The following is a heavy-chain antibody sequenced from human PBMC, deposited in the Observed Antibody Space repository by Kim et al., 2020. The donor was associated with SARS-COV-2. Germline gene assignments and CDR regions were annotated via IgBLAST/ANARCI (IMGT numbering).Heavy chain of an antibody. CDR3: ARGFSRRFIVVVPAAFNYYFDF. CDR2: INHSGST. J-gene: IGHJ4*01. V-gene: IGHV4-34*01. D-gene: IGHD2-2*01. CDR1: GGSFSGYY. Sequence: SETLSLTCAVYGGSFSGYYWSWIRQPPGKGLEWIGEINHSGSTNYNPSLKSRVTISVDTSKNQFSLKLSSVTAADTAVYYCARGFSRRFIVVVPAAFNYYFDFWGQGTLVTVSS.